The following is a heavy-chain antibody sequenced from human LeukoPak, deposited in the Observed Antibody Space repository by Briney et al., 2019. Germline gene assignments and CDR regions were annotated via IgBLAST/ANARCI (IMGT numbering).Heavy chain of an antibody. Sequence: GRSLRLSCAASGFTFSSYSMNWVSQAPGKGLEWVSSISSSSSYIYYADSVKGRFTISRDNAKNSLYLQMNSLRAEDTAVYYCARDLSVVVGSFDYWGQGTLVTVSS. CDR1: GFTFSSYS. CDR3: ARDLSVVVGSFDY. J-gene: IGHJ4*02. V-gene: IGHV3-21*01. CDR2: ISSSSSYI. D-gene: IGHD2-21*01.